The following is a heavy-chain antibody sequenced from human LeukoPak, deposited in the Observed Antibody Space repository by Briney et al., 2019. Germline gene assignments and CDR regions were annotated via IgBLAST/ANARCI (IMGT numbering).Heavy chain of an antibody. V-gene: IGHV1-2*02. J-gene: IGHJ3*02. CDR2: INPNIGGT. CDR1: ENTFTGYH. Sequence: DSVKVSCTPSENTFTGYHIHWVRQAPGQGLEWMGWINPNIGGTNYAQKFQGRVTMTRDTSITTTYMELSRLRSDDTALYYCARGGWIDAFDIWGQGTMVTVSS. D-gene: IGHD5-12*01. CDR3: ARGGWIDAFDI.